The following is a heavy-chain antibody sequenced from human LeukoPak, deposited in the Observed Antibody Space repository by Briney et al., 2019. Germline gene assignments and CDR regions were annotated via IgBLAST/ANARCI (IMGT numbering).Heavy chain of an antibody. J-gene: IGHJ4*02. CDR1: GFTFSNYA. V-gene: IGHV3-23*01. CDR2: ISGSGGST. CDR3: AKFGIQLWSHFDY. Sequence: GGSLRLSCAASGFTFSNYAMSWVRQAPGKGLEWVSAISGSGGSTYYADSVKGRFTISRDNSKNTLYLQMNSLRAEDTAVYYCAKFGIQLWSHFDYWGQGTLVTVSS. D-gene: IGHD5-18*01.